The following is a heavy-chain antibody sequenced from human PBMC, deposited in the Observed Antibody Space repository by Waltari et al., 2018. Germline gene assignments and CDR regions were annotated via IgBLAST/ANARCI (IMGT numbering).Heavy chain of an antibody. D-gene: IGHD6-25*01. V-gene: IGHV3-23*04. CDR1: GFTFSSSA. Sequence: EVQLVESGGGLVQPGGSLKLSCATSGFTFSSSAMTWVRQAPGEGLGWGSAISVGGGTTSYADSVKGRFTISRDNSKNILYLQMNSLRAEDTAFYYCVKQRVRASPIFDYWGLGTLVTVSS. J-gene: IGHJ4*02. CDR3: VKQRVRASPIFDY. CDR2: ISVGGGTT.